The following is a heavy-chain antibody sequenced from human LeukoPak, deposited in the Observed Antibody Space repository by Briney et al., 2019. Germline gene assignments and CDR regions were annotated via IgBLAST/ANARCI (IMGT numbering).Heavy chain of an antibody. J-gene: IGHJ3*02. V-gene: IGHV4-59*01. D-gene: IGHD3-3*01. CDR2: IYSSGDT. CDR1: GGSFSNYY. CDR3: ARGLLTPSRGVVIAPLAFDI. Sequence: PSETLSLTCTVFGGSFSNYYWGWIRQSPGKGLEWIAYIYSSGDTNYNPSLKSRVAISIDTSKNQFFLNLSFVTAADTAVYYCARGLLTPSRGVVIAPLAFDIWGQGTMVTVSS.